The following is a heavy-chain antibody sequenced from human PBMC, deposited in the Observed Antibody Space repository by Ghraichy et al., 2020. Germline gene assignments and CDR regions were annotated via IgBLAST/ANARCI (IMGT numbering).Heavy chain of an antibody. CDR1: GGSFSGYY. V-gene: IGHV4-34*01. Sequence: SETLSLTCAVYGGSFSGYYWSWIRQPPGKGLEWIGEINHSGSTNYNPSLKSRVTISVDTSKNQFSLKLSSVTAADTAVYYCARGWAGYFDYWGQGTLVTVSS. CDR2: INHSGST. J-gene: IGHJ4*02. CDR3: ARGWAGYFDY.